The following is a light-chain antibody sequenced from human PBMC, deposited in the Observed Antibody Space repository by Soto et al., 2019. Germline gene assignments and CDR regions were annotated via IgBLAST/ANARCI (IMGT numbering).Light chain of an antibody. J-gene: IGKJ1*01. CDR2: DAS. CDR1: QTISTW. Sequence: DIHVTQSPPTRSASGGGVVTGGLRGIQTISTWMAWYQQKPGKAPKLLVYDASTLQSGVASRFSGSGSGTEFTLIISGLQPDDSATYYCQQYTNPNNPWMFGQGTKVDI. V-gene: IGKV1-5*01. CDR3: QQYTNPNNPWM.